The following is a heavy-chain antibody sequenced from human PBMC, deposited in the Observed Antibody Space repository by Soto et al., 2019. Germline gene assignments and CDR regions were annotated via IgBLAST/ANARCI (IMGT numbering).Heavy chain of an antibody. Sequence: PGGSLRLSCAASGFTFSSHSMNWVRQAPWKGLEWVSYISSSSSTIYYADSVKGRFTISRDNAKNSLYLQMNSLRDEDTAVYYCARGPYCTNGVCYTGQESFYGMDVWGQGTTVTVSS. CDR1: GFTFSSHS. J-gene: IGHJ6*02. V-gene: IGHV3-48*02. D-gene: IGHD2-8*01. CDR3: ARGPYCTNGVCYTGQESFYGMDV. CDR2: ISSSSSTI.